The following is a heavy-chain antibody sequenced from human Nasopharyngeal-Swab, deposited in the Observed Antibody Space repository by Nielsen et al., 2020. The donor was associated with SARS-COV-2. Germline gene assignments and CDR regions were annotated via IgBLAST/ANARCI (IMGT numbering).Heavy chain of an antibody. J-gene: IGHJ6*02. CDR3: AREEDSSGYYYYYYGMDV. CDR2: INPNSGGT. D-gene: IGHD3-22*01. V-gene: IGHV1-2*02. Sequence: ASVKVSCKASGYTFTGYYMHWVRQAPGQGLEWMGWINPNSGGTNYAQKFQGRVTMTRDTSISTAYMELSRLRSDDTAVYYCAREEDSSGYYYYYYGMDVWGQGTTVTVS. CDR1: GYTFTGYY.